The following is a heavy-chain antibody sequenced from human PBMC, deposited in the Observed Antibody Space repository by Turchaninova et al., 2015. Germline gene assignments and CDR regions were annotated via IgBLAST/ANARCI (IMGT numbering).Heavy chain of an antibody. V-gene: IGHV4-59*01. Sequence: QVQLQESGPGLVKPSETLSLTCTVSGGSLSSYYWTWCRHPPGKGLEWSGYIYYSVTINYNPSLKSRLTISGDTSKNQFSLNLSSVTAADTAVYYCARASSYGGHLGYWGQGTLVTVSS. CDR1: GGSLSSYY. D-gene: IGHD4/OR15-4a*01. J-gene: IGHJ4*02. CDR2: IYYSVTI. CDR3: ARASSYGGHLGY.